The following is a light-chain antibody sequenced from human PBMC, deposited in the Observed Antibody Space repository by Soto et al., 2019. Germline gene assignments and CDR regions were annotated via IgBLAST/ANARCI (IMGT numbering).Light chain of an antibody. CDR1: QSVSSSY. CDR3: QQYGSSPWT. Sequence: EIVLTQSPGTLSLALEERATLSCMASQSVSSSYLAWYQQKPGQAPRLLIYGASSRATGIPDRFSGSGSGTDFNLTISRLETEDFAVYYCQQYGSSPWTFGQGTKVDIK. V-gene: IGKV3-20*01. CDR2: GAS. J-gene: IGKJ1*01.